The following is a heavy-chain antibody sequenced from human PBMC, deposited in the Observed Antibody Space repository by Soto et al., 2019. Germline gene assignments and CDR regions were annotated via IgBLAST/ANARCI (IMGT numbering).Heavy chain of an antibody. Sequence: QVQLVQSGAEVKKPGSSVKVSCKASGGTFSSYTISWVRQAPGQGLEWMGRIIPILGIANYAQKFQGRVTNTADKSTSTAYMELSSLRSEDTAVYYCARGGPTGGIGYWGQGTLVTVSS. J-gene: IGHJ4*02. D-gene: IGHD2-8*02. CDR2: IIPILGIA. CDR3: ARGGPTGGIGY. V-gene: IGHV1-69*02. CDR1: GGTFSSYT.